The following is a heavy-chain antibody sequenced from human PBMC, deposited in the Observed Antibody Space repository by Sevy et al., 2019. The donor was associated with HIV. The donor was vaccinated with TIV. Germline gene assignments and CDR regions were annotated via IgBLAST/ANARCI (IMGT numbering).Heavy chain of an antibody. V-gene: IGHV3-72*01. CDR3: AREGCTKPHDY. D-gene: IGHD2-8*01. CDR1: GFTFSDHY. J-gene: IGHJ4*02. CDR2: IRNRPNSYTT. Sequence: GGSLRLSCAASGFTFSDHYVDWVRQAPGKGLEWVGRIRNRPNSYTTEYAASVKGRFTISRDESRNSVYLQMNNLRPEDTAVYYCAREGCTKPHDYWGQGTLVTVSS.